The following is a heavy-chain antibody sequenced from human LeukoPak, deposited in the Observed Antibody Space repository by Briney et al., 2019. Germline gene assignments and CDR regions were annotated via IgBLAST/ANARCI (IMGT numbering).Heavy chain of an antibody. D-gene: IGHD2-2*03. J-gene: IGHJ4*02. CDR1: GGSISSSSYF. V-gene: IGHV4-39*07. CDR2: IYYSGST. CDR3: ARIGYCSSTSCNPSDY. Sequence: SETLSLTCSVSGGSISSSSYFWGWIRQPPGKGLEWIGSIYYSGSTYYNPSLKSRVTISIDTSVSQFSLKLSSVTAADTAVYYCARIGYCSSTSCNPSDYWGQGTLVTVSS.